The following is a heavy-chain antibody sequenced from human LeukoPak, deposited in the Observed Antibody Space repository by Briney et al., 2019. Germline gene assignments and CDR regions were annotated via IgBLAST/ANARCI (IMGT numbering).Heavy chain of an antibody. CDR3: AATLRFLEWLPYFDY. CDR1: GFTFTSSA. CDR2: IVVGSGNT. D-gene: IGHD3-3*01. Sequence: GASVKVSCKASGFTFTSSAVQWVRQARGQRLEWIGWIVVGSGNTNYAQKFQERVTITRDMSTSTAYMELSSLRSEDTAVYYCAATLRFLEWLPYFDYWGQGTLVTVSS. V-gene: IGHV1-58*01. J-gene: IGHJ4*02.